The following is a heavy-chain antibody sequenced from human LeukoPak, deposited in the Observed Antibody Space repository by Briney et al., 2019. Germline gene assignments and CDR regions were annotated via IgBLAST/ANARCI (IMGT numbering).Heavy chain of an antibody. CDR1: GDSISSYY. CDR3: ARSQGGYCSSTSCYYYYNMGV. D-gene: IGHD2-2*01. J-gene: IGHJ6*02. V-gene: IGHV4-59*01. CDR2: IYDSGST. Sequence: PSETLSLTCTVSGDSISSYYWSWIRQPPGKGLEWIGYIYDSGSTNYNPSLKSRVTISVDTSKNQFSLKLSSVTAADTAVYYCARSQGGYCSSTSCYYYYNMGVWGQGTTVTVSS.